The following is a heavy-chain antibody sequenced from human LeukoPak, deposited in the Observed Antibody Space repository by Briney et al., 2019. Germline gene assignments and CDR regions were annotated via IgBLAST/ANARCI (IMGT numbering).Heavy chain of an antibody. CDR1: GYSISSGYY. Sequence: SETLSLTCTVSGYSISSGYYWGWIRQPPGKGLGWIWSIYHSGSTYYNPSLKSRVTISVDTSKNQFSLKLSSVTAADTAVYYCARALDYDILTGYSQAFDYWGQGTLVTVSS. J-gene: IGHJ4*02. D-gene: IGHD3-9*01. V-gene: IGHV4-38-2*02. CDR3: ARALDYDILTGYSQAFDY. CDR2: IYHSGST.